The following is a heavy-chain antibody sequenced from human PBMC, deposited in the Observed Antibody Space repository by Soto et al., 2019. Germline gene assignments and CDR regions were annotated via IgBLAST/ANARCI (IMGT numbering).Heavy chain of an antibody. CDR3: ARVGSGYDYLYYYYMDV. CDR2: ISSSSSYI. J-gene: IGHJ6*03. V-gene: IGHV3-21*01. CDR1: GFTFSSYS. D-gene: IGHD5-12*01. Sequence: EVQLVESGGGLVKPGGSLRLSCAASGFTFSSYSMNWVRQAPGKGLEWVSSISSSSSYIYYADSVKGRFTISRDNAKNSLYLQMNSLRAEDTAVYYCARVGSGYDYLYYYYMDVWGKGTTVTVSS.